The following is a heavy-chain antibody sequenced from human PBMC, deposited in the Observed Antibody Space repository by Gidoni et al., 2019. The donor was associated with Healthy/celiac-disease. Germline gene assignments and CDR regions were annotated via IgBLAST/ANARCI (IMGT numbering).Heavy chain of an antibody. V-gene: IGHV1-46*01. CDR2: INPSGGST. CDR1: GYTFTSYY. D-gene: IGHD3-3*01. CDR3: ARDLGGYYDFWSGYSPDYYYYGMDV. J-gene: IGHJ6*02. Sequence: QVQLVQSGAEVKKPGASVKVSCKASGYTFTSYYMHSVRQAPGQGLEWMGIINPSGGSTSYAQRFQGRVTMTRDTSTSTVYMELSSLRSEDTAVYYCARDLGGYYDFWSGYSPDYYYYGMDVWGQGTTVTVSS.